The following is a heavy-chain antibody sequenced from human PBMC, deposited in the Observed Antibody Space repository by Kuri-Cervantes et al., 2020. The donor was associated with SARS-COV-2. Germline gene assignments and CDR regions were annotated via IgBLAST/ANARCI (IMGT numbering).Heavy chain of an antibody. CDR3: ARGPSQFNYYYYYGMDV. CDR2: ISGSGGST. D-gene: IGHD6-19*01. V-gene: IGHV3-21*01. Sequence: GGSLRPSCSASGFTFSSYGMNWVRQAPGKGLEWVSAISGSGGSTYYADSVKGRFTLSRDNAKNSLYLQMNSLRAEDTAVYYCARGPSQFNYYYYYGMDVWGQGTTVTVSS. CDR1: GFTFSSYG. J-gene: IGHJ6*02.